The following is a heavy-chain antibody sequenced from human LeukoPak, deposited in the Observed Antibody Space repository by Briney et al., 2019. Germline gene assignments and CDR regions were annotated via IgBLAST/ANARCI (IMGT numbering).Heavy chain of an antibody. J-gene: IGHJ4*02. D-gene: IGHD6-13*01. V-gene: IGHV3-73*01. Sequence: GGSLKLSCAASGFTFSGSAMHWVRQASGKGLEWLGRIRSKADSYTTAYAASVKGRFIVSRDDSKNTAYLQMDSLKTEDTAVYYCRAAADLNDYWGQGTLVTVSS. CDR2: IRSKADSYTT. CDR1: GFTFSGSA. CDR3: RAAADLNDY.